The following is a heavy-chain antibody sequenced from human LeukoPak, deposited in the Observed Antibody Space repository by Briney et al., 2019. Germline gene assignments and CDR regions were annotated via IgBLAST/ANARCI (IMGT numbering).Heavy chain of an antibody. CDR1: GFTFSDYY. J-gene: IGHJ4*02. V-gene: IGHV3-11*01. CDR2: ISSSGSTI. CDR3: AREVGATYFDY. D-gene: IGHD1-26*01. Sequence: GGSLRLSCAASGFTFSDYYISWIRQAPGKGLEWVSYISSSGSTIYYADSVRGRFTISRDNAKNSLSLQMNSLRAEDTAVYFCAREVGATYFDYWGQGTLVTVSS.